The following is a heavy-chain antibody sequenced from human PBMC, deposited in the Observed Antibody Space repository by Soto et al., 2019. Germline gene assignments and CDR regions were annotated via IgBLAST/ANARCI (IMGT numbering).Heavy chain of an antibody. CDR1: GFTFSSYG. D-gene: IGHD3-10*01. V-gene: IGHV3-30*18. CDR3: AKSFGVRGVLYYYYYGMDV. Sequence: QVQLVESGGGVVQPGRSLRLSCAASGFTFSSYGMQWVRQAPGKGLEWVAVISYDGSNKYYADSVKGRFTISRDNSKNTLYLQMNSLRAEDTAVYYCAKSFGVRGVLYYYYYGMDVWGQGTTVTVSS. CDR2: ISYDGSNK. J-gene: IGHJ6*02.